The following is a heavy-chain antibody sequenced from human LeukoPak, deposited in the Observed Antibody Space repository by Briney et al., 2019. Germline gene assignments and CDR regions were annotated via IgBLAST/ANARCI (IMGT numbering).Heavy chain of an antibody. CDR1: GFPFSVYT. J-gene: IGHJ3*02. Sequence: PGGSLRLSCAASGFPFSVYTMEGGREAPGKGLEWVAVISSDGGNKYFADSVKGRFTISRDNSKNTLYLQMNSLRAEDTAVYYCARIQVDTAMSHDAFDIWGQGTMVTDSS. CDR3: ARIQVDTAMSHDAFDI. D-gene: IGHD5-18*01. CDR2: ISSDGGNK. V-gene: IGHV3-30*04.